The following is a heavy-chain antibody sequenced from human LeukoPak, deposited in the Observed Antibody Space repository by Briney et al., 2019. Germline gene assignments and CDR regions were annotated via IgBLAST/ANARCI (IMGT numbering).Heavy chain of an antibody. Sequence: PSETLSLTCGVSGGSISSGHWWSWVRQPPGKGLEWIGEIDHSGSTKYKPSLMSRVTISVDKSKNQFSLKLSSVTAADTAVYYCARGIAAAAKQGGFDFWGQGTLVTVSS. J-gene: IGHJ4*02. CDR2: IDHSGST. V-gene: IGHV4/OR15-8*01. CDR3: ARGIAAAAKQGGFDF. D-gene: IGHD6-13*01. CDR1: GGSISSGHW.